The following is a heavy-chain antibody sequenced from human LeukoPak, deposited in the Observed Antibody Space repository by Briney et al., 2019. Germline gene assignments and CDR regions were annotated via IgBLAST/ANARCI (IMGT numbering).Heavy chain of an antibody. D-gene: IGHD3-22*01. J-gene: IGHJ2*01. CDR2: INHSGST. V-gene: IGHV4-34*01. Sequence: SETLPLTCAVYGGSFSGYYWSWIRQPPGKGLEWIGEINHSGSTNYNPSLKSRVTISVDTSKNQFSLKLSSVTAADTAVYYCAREGYYDSSGSWYFDLWGRGTLVTVSS. CDR1: GGSFSGYY. CDR3: AREGYYDSSGSWYFDL.